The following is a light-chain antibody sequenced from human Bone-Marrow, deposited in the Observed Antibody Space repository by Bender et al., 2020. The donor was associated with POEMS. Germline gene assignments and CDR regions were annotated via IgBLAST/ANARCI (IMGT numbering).Light chain of an antibody. CDR1: NIGSKS. CDR3: QVWDSRSDHPVI. V-gene: IGLV3-21*02. Sequence: SYVLTQPPSVSVAPGQTARITCGGNNIGSKSVHWYQQKPGQAPVLVVYDDRDRPSGIPERFSGSNSGNTATLSISRVEAGDEADYYCQVWDSRSDHPVIFGGGTKLTVL. J-gene: IGLJ2*01. CDR2: DDR.